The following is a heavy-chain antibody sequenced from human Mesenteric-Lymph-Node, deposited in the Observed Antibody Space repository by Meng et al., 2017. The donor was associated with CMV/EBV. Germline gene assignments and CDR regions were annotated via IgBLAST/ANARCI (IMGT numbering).Heavy chain of an antibody. J-gene: IGHJ4*02. D-gene: IGHD2-2*03. Sequence: GGSLRLSCAASGFMFENHDMNWVRQVPGKGLEWVSTIKWNGGNTGYADSAKGRFTVSRDNAKNSLYLQMNSLRAEDTALYHCARRATTGYFFDYWGQGALVTVSS. V-gene: IGHV3-20*01. CDR3: ARRATTGYFFDY. CDR2: IKWNGGNT. CDR1: GFMFENHD.